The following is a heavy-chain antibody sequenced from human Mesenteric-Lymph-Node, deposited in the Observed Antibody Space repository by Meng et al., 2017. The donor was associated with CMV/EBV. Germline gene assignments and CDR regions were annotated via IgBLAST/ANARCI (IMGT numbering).Heavy chain of an antibody. V-gene: IGHV3-74*01. J-gene: IGHJ6*02. CDR1: GFTFSSYW. CDR3: ARAVEVAANGGYYYYYYGMDV. Sequence: GESLKISCAASGFTFSSYWMHWVRQAPGKGLVWVSRINSDGSSTSYADSVKGRFTISRDNAKNTLYLQMNSLRAEDTAVYYCARAVEVAANGGYYYYYYGMDVWGQGTTVTVSS. D-gene: IGHD2-15*01. CDR2: INSDGSST.